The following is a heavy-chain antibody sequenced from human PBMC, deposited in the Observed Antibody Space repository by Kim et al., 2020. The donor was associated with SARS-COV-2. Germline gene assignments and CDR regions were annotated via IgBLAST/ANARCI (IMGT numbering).Heavy chain of an antibody. D-gene: IGHD1-1*01. CDR3: AREGNVYNTWDAFDI. J-gene: IGHJ3*02. CDR2: ISKTGTTM. Sequence: GGSLRLSCVGSGFSFSTYEFNWVRHAPGKGLEWLSHISKTGTTMHYADSVRGRFTISRDNAKNSLYLQMNSLRAEDTAIYYCAREGNVYNTWDAFDIWGQGTMVTVSS. CDR1: GFSFSTYE. V-gene: IGHV3-48*03.